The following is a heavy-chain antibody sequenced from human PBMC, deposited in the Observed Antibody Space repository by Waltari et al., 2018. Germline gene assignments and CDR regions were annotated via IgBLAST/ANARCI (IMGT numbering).Heavy chain of an antibody. D-gene: IGHD6-19*01. Sequence: EVQVVESGGGLVQPGGSLTLSCAPSGFCSAGPSLHWVRQTSGKGLEWVGRIRREPYNYATAYSASVKGRFTISRDDSKNTAFLQMNSLMTEDTAVYYCSGGEVTGTDFWGQGTLVTVSS. CDR1: GFCSAGPS. CDR3: SGGEVTGTDF. V-gene: IGHV3-73*01. J-gene: IGHJ4*02. CDR2: IRREPYNYAT.